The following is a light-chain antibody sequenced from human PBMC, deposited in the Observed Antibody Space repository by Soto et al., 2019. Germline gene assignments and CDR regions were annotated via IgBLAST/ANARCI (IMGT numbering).Light chain of an antibody. CDR2: LTY. Sequence: VMTQSPLSLPVTPGEPASISCRSSQSPRHSDGYNDVDWYLQKPGQSPPLLLYLTYHRASGVPDRFSGSGAGTEFTMKISRVEAEDVGVYYCMQSLQSLSCGGSTTLQIK. J-gene: IGKJ4*01. CDR1: QSPRHSDGYND. V-gene: IGKV2-28*01. CDR3: MQSLQSLS.